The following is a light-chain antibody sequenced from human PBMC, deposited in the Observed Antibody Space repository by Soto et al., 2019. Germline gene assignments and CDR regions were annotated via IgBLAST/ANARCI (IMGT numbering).Light chain of an antibody. CDR1: QSISSY. Sequence: DIQMTQSPTSLSASVGDRVTITCRASQSISSYLNWYQQKPGKAPKLLIYSASYLQSGVPSRFSGSGSGTDFTLTIISLHPEDFATYYCQESYSTPRTFGHGTKVDIK. V-gene: IGKV1-39*01. J-gene: IGKJ1*01. CDR3: QESYSTPRT. CDR2: SAS.